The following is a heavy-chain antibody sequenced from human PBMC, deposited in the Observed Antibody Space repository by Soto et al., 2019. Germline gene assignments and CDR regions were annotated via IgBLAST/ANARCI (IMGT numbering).Heavy chain of an antibody. V-gene: IGHV5-51*01. D-gene: IGHD3-16*01. CDR3: ARHQRDDASRKIDC. Sequence: GESRKISCQGSGYSFTSNWIGWVRQMPGKGLEWMGITNPADSDIKYSPSFQGQVTISADKSIGTAYLQWSSLKASDTAMYYCARHQRDDASRKIDCWGQGTLVTVSS. CDR2: TNPADSDI. J-gene: IGHJ4*02. CDR1: GYSFTSNW.